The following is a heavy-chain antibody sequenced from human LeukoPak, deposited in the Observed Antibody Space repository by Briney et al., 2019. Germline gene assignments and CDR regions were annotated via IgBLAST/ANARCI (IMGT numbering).Heavy chain of an antibody. CDR3: ARVHRLSGYSSGWYGFGY. CDR2: ISYDGSNK. J-gene: IGHJ4*02. CDR1: GFTFSSYA. Sequence: PGRSLRLSCAASGFTFSSYAMHWVRQAPGKGLEWVAVISYDGSNKYYADSVKGRFTISRDNSKNTLYLQMNSLRAEDTAVYYCARVHRLSGYSSGWYGFGYWGQGTLVTVSS. D-gene: IGHD6-19*01. V-gene: IGHV3-30*04.